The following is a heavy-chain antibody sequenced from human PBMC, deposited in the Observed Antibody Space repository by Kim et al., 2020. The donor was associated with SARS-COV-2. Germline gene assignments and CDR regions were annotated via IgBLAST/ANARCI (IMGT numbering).Heavy chain of an antibody. CDR3: ASGSYGIPWAAAVDY. Sequence: GGSLRLSCAASGFTFSSYSMNWVRQAPGKGLEWVSSISSSSSYIYYADSVKGRFTISRDNAKNSLYLQMNSLRAEDTAVYYCASGSYGIPWAAAVDYWGQGTLVTVSS. V-gene: IGHV3-21*01. J-gene: IGHJ4*02. D-gene: IGHD5-18*01. CDR1: GFTFSSYS. CDR2: ISSSSSYI.